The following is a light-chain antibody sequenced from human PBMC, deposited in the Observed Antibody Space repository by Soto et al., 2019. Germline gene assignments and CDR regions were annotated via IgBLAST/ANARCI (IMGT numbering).Light chain of an antibody. V-gene: IGKV3-20*01. CDR3: QQYGSSPWT. CDR2: GAS. Sequence: ETVLTQSPGTLSLSPGERATLSCRASQSIRSNYLAWYRQTPGQAPRLLIYGASNRATGIPDRFSGSGSGTDFTLIISRLEPEDFALYHCQQYGSSPWTFGQGTKVEIK. CDR1: QSIRSNY. J-gene: IGKJ1*01.